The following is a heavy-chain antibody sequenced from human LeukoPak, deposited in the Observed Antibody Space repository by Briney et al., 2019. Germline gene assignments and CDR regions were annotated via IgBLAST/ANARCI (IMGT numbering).Heavy chain of an antibody. Sequence: ASVKVSCKASGYTFASYGISWVRQAPGQGLEWMGWISGLNGNTNYAQKFQGRVTVTTDTMTTDTSTSTAYMELRSLTSDDTAVYYCKITYYDFWSGYWIDYWGQGTLVTVSS. V-gene: IGHV1-18*01. J-gene: IGHJ4*02. CDR1: GYTFASYG. CDR3: KITYYDFWSGYWIDY. D-gene: IGHD3-3*01. CDR2: ISGLNGNT.